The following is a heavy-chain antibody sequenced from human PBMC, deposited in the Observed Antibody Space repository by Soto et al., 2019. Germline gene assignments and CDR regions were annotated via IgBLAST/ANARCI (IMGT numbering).Heavy chain of an antibody. J-gene: IGHJ6*02. CDR3: ARGEVTCIEGMDV. D-gene: IGHD2-21*02. CDR2: INPRDGAK. CDR1: GYTFVDDY. V-gene: IGHV1-2*02. Sequence: GASVKLSCKTSGYTFVDDYRYWGRQDTGQHLEWRRWINPRDGAKTYSQKFQRRRTMISETMITTTYMDLSVLTSATTAVYYCARGEVTCIEGMDVWGPGPTVTVSS.